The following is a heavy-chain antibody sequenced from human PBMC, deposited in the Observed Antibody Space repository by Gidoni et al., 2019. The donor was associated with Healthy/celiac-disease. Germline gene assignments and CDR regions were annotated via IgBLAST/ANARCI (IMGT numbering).Heavy chain of an antibody. Sequence: QVQLQQWGAGLLKPSETLSLTCAVDGGSFSGYYWRWIRQPPGKGLEWIGEINHSGSNNYNPSLKSRVTISVDTSKNQFSLKLSSVTAADTAVYYCARVTPGYSSGWYNRGKNWFDPWGQGTLVTVSS. CDR3: ARVTPGYSSGWYNRGKNWFDP. CDR1: GGSFSGYY. J-gene: IGHJ5*02. V-gene: IGHV4-34*01. D-gene: IGHD6-19*01. CDR2: INHSGSN.